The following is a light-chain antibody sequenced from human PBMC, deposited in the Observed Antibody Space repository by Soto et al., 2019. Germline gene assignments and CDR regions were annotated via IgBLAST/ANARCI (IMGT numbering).Light chain of an antibody. J-gene: IGKJ1*01. V-gene: IGKV3-20*01. Sequence: EIVLTQSPGTLSLSPGERATLSCRASQTVPSNYLAWYQQKSGQTPRLLIYGASTRATDVPDRFSGSGSGADFTLSISRLEPEDFAVYYCQQYGSSPPRTFGQGTKVDIK. CDR3: QQYGSSPPRT. CDR2: GAS. CDR1: QTVPSNY.